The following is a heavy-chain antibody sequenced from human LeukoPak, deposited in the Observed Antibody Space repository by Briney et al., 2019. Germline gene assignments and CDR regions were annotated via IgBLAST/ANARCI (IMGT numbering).Heavy chain of an antibody. Sequence: ASVKVACKASGYTFTGYYMHWVRQAPGQGFEWMGWINPKSGGTDYAQKFQGRVTMTRGTSISTAYMELSRLRSDDTAVYYCARDQDGMDVWGQGTTVTVSS. J-gene: IGHJ6*02. CDR3: ARDQDGMDV. CDR2: INPKSGGT. CDR1: GYTFTGYY. V-gene: IGHV1-2*02.